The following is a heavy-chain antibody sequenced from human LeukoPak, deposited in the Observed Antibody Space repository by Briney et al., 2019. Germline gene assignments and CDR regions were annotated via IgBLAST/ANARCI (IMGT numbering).Heavy chain of an antibody. CDR1: GFTFSSYS. J-gene: IGHJ4*02. CDR2: ISSSSSYI. CDR3: ARMYSSSWYNPTYFDY. Sequence: PGGSLRLSCAASGFTFSSYSMNWVRQAPGKGLEWVSSISSSSSYIYYADSVKGRVTISRDNAKNSLYLQMHSLRAEDTAVYYCARMYSSSWYNPTYFDYWGQGTLVTVSS. V-gene: IGHV3-21*01. D-gene: IGHD6-13*01.